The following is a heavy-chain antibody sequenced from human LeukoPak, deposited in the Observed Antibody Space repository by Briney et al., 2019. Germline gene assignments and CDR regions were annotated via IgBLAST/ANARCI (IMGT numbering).Heavy chain of an antibody. CDR2: INSDGSST. V-gene: IGHV3-74*01. Sequence: GGSLRLSCAASGFNFSSYWMHWVRQAPGKGLVWVSRINSDGSSTSYADSVKGRFTISRDNAKNTLYLQMNSLRAEDTAVYYCARGPDRHSSGLIGLWGQGTMVTVSS. D-gene: IGHD3-22*01. CDR1: GFNFSSYW. CDR3: ARGPDRHSSGLIGL. J-gene: IGHJ3*01.